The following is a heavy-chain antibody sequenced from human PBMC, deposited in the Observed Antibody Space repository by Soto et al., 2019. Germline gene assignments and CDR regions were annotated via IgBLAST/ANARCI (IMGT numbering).Heavy chain of an antibody. Sequence: GGSLRLACAASGFTFSSFVLHWVRQAPGKGLEWLSLISSDANKIYYADSVRGRFTISRDNSQKTLYLQMNSLRGEGTAVYYCALPTYYYDSSGPPAYWGQGTLVTGSS. J-gene: IGHJ4*02. CDR1: GFTFSSFV. V-gene: IGHV3-30-3*01. CDR2: ISSDANKI. D-gene: IGHD3-22*01. CDR3: ALPTYYYDSSGPPAY.